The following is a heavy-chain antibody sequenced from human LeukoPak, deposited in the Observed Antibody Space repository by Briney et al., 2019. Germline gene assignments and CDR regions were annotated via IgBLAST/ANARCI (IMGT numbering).Heavy chain of an antibody. Sequence: GASVKASCKASGYTFTGYYIHWVRQAPGQGLEWMGWINPNSGGTNSAQKFQGRVTMTRDTSISTAYMELSRLKSDDTAVYYCAREFYRFSSTFDYWGQGTLVTVSS. J-gene: IGHJ4*02. V-gene: IGHV1-2*02. CDR2: INPNSGGT. CDR3: AREFYRFSSTFDY. CDR1: GYTFTGYY. D-gene: IGHD6-19*01.